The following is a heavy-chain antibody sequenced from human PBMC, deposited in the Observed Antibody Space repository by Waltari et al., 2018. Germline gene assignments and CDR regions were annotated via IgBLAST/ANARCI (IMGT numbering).Heavy chain of an antibody. V-gene: IGHV4-39*07. J-gene: IGHJ5*02. CDR2: SYYSGST. Sequence: QLQLQASGPGLVKPSETLSLTCTVSGGSISSSSYSWGWIRQPPGKGLEWIGSSYYSGSTDYNPSLTSRVPISVDTSKNQFSLKLSYVTAADTAVYYCARDDYSDNWFDPWGQGTLVTVSS. CDR3: ARDDYSDNWFDP. CDR1: GGSISSSSYS. D-gene: IGHD4-4*01.